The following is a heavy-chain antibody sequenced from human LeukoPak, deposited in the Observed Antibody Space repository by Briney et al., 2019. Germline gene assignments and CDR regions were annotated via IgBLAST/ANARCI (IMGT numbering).Heavy chain of an antibody. CDR1: GFTFDDYA. Sequence: GGSLRLSCAASGFTFDDYAMHWVRQAPGKGLEWVSVIYSGGSTYYADSVKGRFTISRDNSKNTLYLQMNSLRAEDTAVYYCALRIAVAGPLWGQGTLVTVSS. D-gene: IGHD6-19*01. V-gene: IGHV3-66*01. CDR3: ALRIAVAGPL. CDR2: IYSGGST. J-gene: IGHJ4*02.